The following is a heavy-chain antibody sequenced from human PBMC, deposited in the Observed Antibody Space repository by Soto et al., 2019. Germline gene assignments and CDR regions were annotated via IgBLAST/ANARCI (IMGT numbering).Heavy chain of an antibody. V-gene: IGHV3-23*01. CDR2: TTGNSALT. Sequence: GGSLRLSCAGSGFTFSRNAMSWVRQAPGKGLEWVSGTTGNSALTYYADSVKGRFTISRDNSKKTLYLQMNTLSADDTAVYYCAKNRDYDYDAFDVWGQGTVVTVSS. CDR1: GFTFSRNA. D-gene: IGHD3-16*01. J-gene: IGHJ3*01. CDR3: AKNRDYDYDAFDV.